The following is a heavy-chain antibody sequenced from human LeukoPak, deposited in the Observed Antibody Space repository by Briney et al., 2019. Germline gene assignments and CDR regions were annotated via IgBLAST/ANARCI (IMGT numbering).Heavy chain of an antibody. J-gene: IGHJ4*02. D-gene: IGHD3-16*02. V-gene: IGHV1-2*02. Sequence: ASVKVSCKASGYTFTGYYMHWARQAPGQGLEWMGWINPNSGGTNYAQKFQGRVTMTRDTSISTAYMELSRLRSDDTAVYYCARGAVSWYDYVWGSYRYPDYWGQGTLVTVSS. CDR2: INPNSGGT. CDR3: ARGAVSWYDYVWGSYRYPDY. CDR1: GYTFTGYY.